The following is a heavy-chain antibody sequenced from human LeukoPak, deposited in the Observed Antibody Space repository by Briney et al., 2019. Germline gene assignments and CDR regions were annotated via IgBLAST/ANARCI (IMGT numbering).Heavy chain of an antibody. V-gene: IGHV4-59*01. CDR1: GGSISSYY. J-gene: IGHJ3*02. CDR3: AREGIVVVKAFDI. D-gene: IGHD3-22*01. CDR2: IYYSGST. Sequence: SEALSLTCTVSGGSISSYYWSWIRQPPGKGLEWIGYIYYSGSTNYNPSLKSRVTISGDTSKNQFSLKLSSVTAADTAVYYCAREGIVVVKAFDIWGQGTMVTVSS.